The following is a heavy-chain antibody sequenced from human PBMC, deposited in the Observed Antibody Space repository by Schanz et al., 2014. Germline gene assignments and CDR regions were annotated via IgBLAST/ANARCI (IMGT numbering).Heavy chain of an antibody. CDR3: AGPALWYGDNCFDP. D-gene: IGHD3-10*01. CDR2: IKSDGRST. V-gene: IGHV3-74*01. J-gene: IGHJ5*02. Sequence: EVQLAESGGGLVQPGGSLRLSCAASGFTFSSYWMHWVRQVPGKRLVWGSRIKSDGRSTSYADSVKGRFTISRDNAKNTLYLQMNSLRAEDTAVYYCAGPALWYGDNCFDPWGQGTLVTVSS. CDR1: GFTFSSYW.